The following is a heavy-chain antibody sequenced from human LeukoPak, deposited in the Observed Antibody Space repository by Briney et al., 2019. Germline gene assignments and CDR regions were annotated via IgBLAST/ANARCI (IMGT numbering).Heavy chain of an antibody. CDR1: GFTLSSYA. D-gene: IGHD6-19*01. V-gene: IGHV3-23*01. CDR3: AKDHSIPRYSSGYYYMDV. Sequence: GGSLRLSCAASGFTLSSYAMNWVRQAPGKGLEWVSAISGSGGSTYYADSVKGRFTISRDNSKNTLYLQMNSLRAEDTAVYYCAKDHSIPRYSSGYYYMDVWGKGTTVTISS. CDR2: ISGSGGST. J-gene: IGHJ6*03.